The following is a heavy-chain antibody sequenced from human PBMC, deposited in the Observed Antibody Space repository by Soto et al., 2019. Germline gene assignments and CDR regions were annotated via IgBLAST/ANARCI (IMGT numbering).Heavy chain of an antibody. V-gene: IGHV3-74*01. Sequence: EVQLVESGGGLVQPGGSLRLSGAASGFTLSTYWMHWVRQPPGKGLVWVSRINSDGSSTTYADSVKGRFTISRDNAKNTLYLQMNSLRAEDTAVYYCARGRRGDYEYYYYMDVWGKGTTVTVSS. D-gene: IGHD4-17*01. CDR2: INSDGSST. J-gene: IGHJ6*03. CDR3: ARGRRGDYEYYYYMDV. CDR1: GFTLSTYW.